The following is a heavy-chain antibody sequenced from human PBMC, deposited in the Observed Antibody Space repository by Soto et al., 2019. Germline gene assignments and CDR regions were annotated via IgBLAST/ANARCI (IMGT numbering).Heavy chain of an antibody. J-gene: IGHJ4*02. D-gene: IGHD2-15*01. Sequence: GESLKISCAASGFTFRFYGMHWVRQPPGKGLECVAVISHDGSNAFYADSVKGRFTISRDNSKNMLYLQMNSLKPEDTAVYYCAKDRGGDCSDDACYFGGDYWGRGNLVTVS. V-gene: IGHV3-30*18. CDR3: AKDRGGDCSDDACYFGGDY. CDR1: GFTFRFYG. CDR2: ISHDGSNA.